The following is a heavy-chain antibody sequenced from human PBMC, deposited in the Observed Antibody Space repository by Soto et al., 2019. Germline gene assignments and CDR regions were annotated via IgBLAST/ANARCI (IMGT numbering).Heavy chain of an antibody. CDR1: GGSFSGYY. D-gene: IGHD3-9*01. J-gene: IGHJ2*01. V-gene: IGHV4-34*01. CDR3: ARESHDILTGPPWVWYFDL. Sequence: QVQLQQWGAGPLRPLETLPLTCGVSGGSFSGYYWAWIRQSPGKGLEWIGEINDRGSINYNPSLKSRVSISVDTSKNHYSLNLRSVTAADTAVYYCARESHDILTGPPWVWYFDLWGRGTLVTVSS. CDR2: INDRGSI.